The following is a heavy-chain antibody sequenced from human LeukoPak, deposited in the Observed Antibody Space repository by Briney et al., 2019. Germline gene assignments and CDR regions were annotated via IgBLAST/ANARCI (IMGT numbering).Heavy chain of an antibody. CDR1: GGSVSSTRHY. D-gene: IGHD4-17*01. Sequence: PSETLSLTCTVFGGSVSSTRHYWGWIRQPPGKGLEWVSAISGSGGSTYYADSVKGRFTISRDNSKNTLCLQMNSLRAEDTAVYYCANDRGDYDYWGQGTLVTVSP. J-gene: IGHJ4*02. CDR3: ANDRGDYDY. V-gene: IGHV3-23*01. CDR2: ISGSGGST.